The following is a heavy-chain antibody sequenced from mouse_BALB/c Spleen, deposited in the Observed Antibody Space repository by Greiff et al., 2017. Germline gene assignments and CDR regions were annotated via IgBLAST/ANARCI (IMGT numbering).Heavy chain of an antibody. J-gene: IGHJ3*01. CDR2: IWAGGST. Sequence: QVQLKESGPGLVAPSQSLSITCTVSGFSLTSYGVHWVRQPPGEGLEWLGVIWAGGSTNYNSALMSRLSISKDNSKSQVFLKMNSLQTDDTAMYYCASYGYDGGFAYWGQGTLVTVSA. V-gene: IGHV2-9*02. D-gene: IGHD2-2*01. CDR3: ASYGYDGGFAY. CDR1: GFSLTSYG.